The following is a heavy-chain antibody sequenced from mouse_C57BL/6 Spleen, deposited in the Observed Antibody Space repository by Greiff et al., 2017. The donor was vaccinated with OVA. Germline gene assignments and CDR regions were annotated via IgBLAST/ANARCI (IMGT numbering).Heavy chain of an antibody. V-gene: IGHV1-26*01. CDR2: INPNNGGT. D-gene: IGHD2-4*01. Sequence: VQLQQSGPELVKPGASVKISCKASGYTFTDYYMNWVKQSHGKSLEWIGDINPNNGGTSYNQKFKGKATLTVDKSSSTAYMELRSLTSEDSAVYYCARLSDYENAMDYWGQGTSVTVSS. CDR1: GYTFTDYY. J-gene: IGHJ4*01. CDR3: ARLSDYENAMDY.